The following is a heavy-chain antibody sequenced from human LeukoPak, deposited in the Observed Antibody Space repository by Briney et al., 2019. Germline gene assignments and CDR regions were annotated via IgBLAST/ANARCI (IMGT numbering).Heavy chain of an antibody. Sequence: KPSETLSLTCAVYGGSFSGYYWSWIRQPPGKGLEWIGEINHSGSTNYNPSLKSRVTISVDRSKNQFSLKLSSVTAADTAVYYCARVGEYCSSTSCYTGFDYWGQGTLVTVSS. CDR1: GGSFSGYY. CDR2: INHSGST. D-gene: IGHD2-2*02. V-gene: IGHV4-34*01. J-gene: IGHJ4*02. CDR3: ARVGEYCSSTSCYTGFDY.